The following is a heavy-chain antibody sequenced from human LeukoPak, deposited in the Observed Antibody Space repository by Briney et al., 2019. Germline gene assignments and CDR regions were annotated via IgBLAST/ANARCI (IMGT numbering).Heavy chain of an antibody. Sequence: SQTLSLTCTVSGGSISSGGYYWSWIRQHPGKGLEWIGYIYYSGSTYYNPSLKSRVTISVDTSKNQFSLKLSSVTAADMAVYYCALAVAGRGWFDPWGQGTLVTVSS. V-gene: IGHV4-31*03. J-gene: IGHJ5*02. CDR2: IYYSGST. CDR1: GGSISSGGYY. D-gene: IGHD6-19*01. CDR3: ALAVAGRGWFDP.